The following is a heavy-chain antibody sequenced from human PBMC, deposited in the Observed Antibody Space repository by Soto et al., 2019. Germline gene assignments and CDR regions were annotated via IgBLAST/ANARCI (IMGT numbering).Heavy chain of an antibody. Sequence: VGSLRLSCTASGFTFSSYWMHWVRQAPGKGLVWVSRINSDGSSTRYADSVKGRFTISRDNAKNTLYLQMNSLRAEDTAVYFCARDPDIVLLPAAEDAMDVWGQGTTVTVSS. J-gene: IGHJ6*02. CDR3: ARDPDIVLLPAAEDAMDV. D-gene: IGHD2-2*01. V-gene: IGHV3-74*01. CDR2: INSDGSST. CDR1: GFTFSSYW.